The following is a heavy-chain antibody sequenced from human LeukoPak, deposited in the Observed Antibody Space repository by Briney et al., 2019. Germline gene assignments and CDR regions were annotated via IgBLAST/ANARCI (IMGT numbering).Heavy chain of an antibody. CDR3: AKDLSRSYTFDY. J-gene: IGHJ4*02. CDR1: GFIFNSYG. D-gene: IGHD1-26*01. CDR2: IRYDGSNK. Sequence: PGGSLRLSCAASGFIFNSYGMHWVRQAPGKGLEWVAFIRYDGSNKYYADSVKGRFTISRDNSKNTLYLQMNSLRAEDTAVYYCAKDLSRSYTFDYWGQGTLVTVSS. V-gene: IGHV3-30*02.